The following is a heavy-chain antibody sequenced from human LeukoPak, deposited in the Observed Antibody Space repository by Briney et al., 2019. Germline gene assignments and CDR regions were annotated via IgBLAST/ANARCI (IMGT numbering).Heavy chain of an antibody. V-gene: IGHV3-74*01. CDR3: ARVKGGYSLANP. CDR1: GFTFSSYW. J-gene: IGHJ5*02. Sequence: PGGSLRLSCAASGFTFSSYWMHWVRQAPGKGLVWVSRINSDGSSTSYADSVKGRFTISRDNAKNTLYLQMNSLRAEDTAVYYCARVKGGYSLANPWGQRTLVTVSS. D-gene: IGHD5-18*01. CDR2: INSDGSST.